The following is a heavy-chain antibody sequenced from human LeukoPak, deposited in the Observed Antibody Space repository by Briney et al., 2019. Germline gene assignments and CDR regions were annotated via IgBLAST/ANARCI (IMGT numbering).Heavy chain of an antibody. D-gene: IGHD3-22*01. CDR3: ASYYYDSSGYGALAFDI. CDR1: GFTFSSYT. J-gene: IGHJ3*02. CDR2: ISSSSSYI. Sequence: GGSLRLSCAASGFTFSSYTMKWVRQAPGKGLEWVSSISSSSSYIYYADSVKGRFTISRDNAKNSLYLQMNSLRAEDTAVYYCASYYYDSSGYGALAFDIWGQGTMVTVSS. V-gene: IGHV3-21*01.